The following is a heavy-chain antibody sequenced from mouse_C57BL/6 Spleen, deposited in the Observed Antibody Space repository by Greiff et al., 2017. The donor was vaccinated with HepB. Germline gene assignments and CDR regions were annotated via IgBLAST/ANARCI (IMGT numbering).Heavy chain of an antibody. V-gene: IGHV1-69*01. J-gene: IGHJ1*03. CDR3: ARKGILTTRYFDG. D-gene: IGHD2-12*01. Sequence: QVQLQQPGAELVMPGASVKLSCKASGYTFTSYWMHWVKQRPGQGLEWIGEIDPSDSYTNYNQKFKGKSTLTVDKSSSTAYMQLSSLTSEDSAVYYCARKGILTTRYFDGWGTGTTVTVSS. CDR2: IDPSDSYT. CDR1: GYTFTSYW.